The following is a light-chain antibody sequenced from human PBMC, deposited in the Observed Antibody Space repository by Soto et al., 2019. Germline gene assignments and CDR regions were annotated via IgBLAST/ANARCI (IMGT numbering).Light chain of an antibody. V-gene: IGKV3-11*01. CDR2: GAS. Sequence: EIVMTQSPATLSVSPGERATLSCRASQSVSSNLAWYQQKPGQAPRLLIYGASTGATGIPDRFSGSGSGTDFTLTISSLEPEDFAVYYCQQRSKWPLTFGGGTKVAIK. CDR3: QQRSKWPLT. J-gene: IGKJ4*01. CDR1: QSVSSN.